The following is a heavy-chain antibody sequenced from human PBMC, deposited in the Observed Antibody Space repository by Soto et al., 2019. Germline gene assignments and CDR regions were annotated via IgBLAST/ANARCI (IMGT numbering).Heavy chain of an antibody. V-gene: IGHV4-34*01. CDR1: GGSFSGYF. D-gene: IGHD1-26*01. J-gene: IGHJ4*02. CDR3: ARGGVSGNFYAY. Sequence: QVQLQQWGAGLLKPSETLSLTCAVHGGSFSGYFWSWIRQAPGKGLEWIGEINHSGSTNYNASLKSRVTISVDTSKNQFSLRLTSVNAADTAVYYCARGGVSGNFYAYWGQGALVTVSS. CDR2: INHSGST.